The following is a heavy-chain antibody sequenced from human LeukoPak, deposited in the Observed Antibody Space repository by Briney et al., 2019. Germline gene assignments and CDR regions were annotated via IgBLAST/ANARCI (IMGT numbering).Heavy chain of an antibody. CDR2: INHSGST. V-gene: IGHV4-34*01. CDR1: GGSFSGYY. D-gene: IGHD2-15*01. J-gene: IGHJ4*02. Sequence: PSETLSLTCAVYGGSFSGYYWSWIRQPPGKGLEWFGEINHSGSTNYNPSLKSRVTISVDTSKNQFSLKLSSVTAADTAVYYCASPGYCSGGSCRKPFDYWGQGTLVTVSS. CDR3: ASPGYCSGGSCRKPFDY.